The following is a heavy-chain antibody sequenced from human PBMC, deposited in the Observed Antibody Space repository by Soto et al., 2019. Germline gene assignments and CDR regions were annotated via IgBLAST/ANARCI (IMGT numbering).Heavy chain of an antibody. D-gene: IGHD3-16*01. Sequence: QAGGSLRLSCVASGFDFNIWEMNWVRQAPGKGLEWLSYIPATGTGANYAESVRGRFATSRDNANKVVYLQMNSLTAEDTAVYYCARSWGWSPGTDFWGQGTLVTVSS. CDR2: IPATGTGA. CDR1: GFDFNIWE. V-gene: IGHV3-48*03. CDR3: ARSWGWSPGTDF. J-gene: IGHJ4*02.